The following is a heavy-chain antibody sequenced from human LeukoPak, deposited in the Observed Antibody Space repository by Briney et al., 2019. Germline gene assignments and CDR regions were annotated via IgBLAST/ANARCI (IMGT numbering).Heavy chain of an antibody. Sequence: SETLSLTCTVSGGFTSSNYWSWIRQPPGKGLEWIGYIYCSGSTNYNPSLKSRVAISVDTSKNQFSLKVSSVSAADTAVYYCASGHYADYYFDYWGQGTLVTVSS. J-gene: IGHJ4*02. CDR3: ASGHYADYYFDY. D-gene: IGHD4-17*01. CDR1: GGFTSSNY. V-gene: IGHV4-59*01. CDR2: IYCSGST.